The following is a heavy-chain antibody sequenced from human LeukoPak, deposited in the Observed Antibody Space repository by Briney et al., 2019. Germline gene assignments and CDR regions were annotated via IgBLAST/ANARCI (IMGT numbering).Heavy chain of an antibody. CDR3: AKDLYGDYVGDY. V-gene: IGHV3-23*01. CDR2: ISASDAST. Sequence: STISASDASTFSADSVNGRFTISRDNSKNTLYLQMNSLSAEDTAVYFCAKDLYGDYVGDYWGQGTLVTVSS. J-gene: IGHJ4*02. D-gene: IGHD4-17*01.